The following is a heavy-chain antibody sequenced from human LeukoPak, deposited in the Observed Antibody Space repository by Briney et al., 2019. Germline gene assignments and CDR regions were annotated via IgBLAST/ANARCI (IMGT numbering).Heavy chain of an antibody. CDR2: ISAYANT. V-gene: IGHV1-18*01. Sequence: ASVKVSCKASGYTFTNYGISWVRQAPGQGLEWMGWISAYANTNYAQKLQGRVTMTTDTSTSTAYMELRNLRSDDTAVYYCARDPGRVVVAATVDYWGQGTLVTVSS. D-gene: IGHD2-15*01. CDR1: GYTFTNYG. CDR3: ARDPGRVVVAATVDY. J-gene: IGHJ4*02.